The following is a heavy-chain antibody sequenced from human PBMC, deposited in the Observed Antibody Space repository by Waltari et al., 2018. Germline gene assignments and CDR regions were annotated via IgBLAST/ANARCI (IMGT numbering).Heavy chain of an antibody. D-gene: IGHD6-19*01. Sequence: QVQLVQSGAEVKKPGSSVKVSCKASGGTFSSYTISWVRQAPGQGLEWMGRIIPILGIANYEQKFQGRGTITADKSTGTAYMELGRLRSEDTAVYYCARDEIAVAGTGDYWGQGTLVTVSS. CDR3: ARDEIAVAGTGDY. CDR2: IIPILGIA. V-gene: IGHV1-69*08. J-gene: IGHJ4*02. CDR1: GGTFSSYT.